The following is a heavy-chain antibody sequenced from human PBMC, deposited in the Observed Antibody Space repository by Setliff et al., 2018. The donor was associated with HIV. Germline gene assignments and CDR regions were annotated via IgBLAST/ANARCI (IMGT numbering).Heavy chain of an antibody. CDR2: INPNSGGT. V-gene: IGHV1-2*02. CDR3: ARGLENWYFDL. J-gene: IGHJ2*01. CDR1: GYTFTNHF. Sequence: AASVKVSCKASGYTFTNHFIHWVRQAPGQGLEWMGWINPNSGGTNYAQKFQGRVTMTRDTSISTAYMELSSLRYDDTAVYYCARGLENWYFDLWGRGTLVTVSS. D-gene: IGHD1-1*01.